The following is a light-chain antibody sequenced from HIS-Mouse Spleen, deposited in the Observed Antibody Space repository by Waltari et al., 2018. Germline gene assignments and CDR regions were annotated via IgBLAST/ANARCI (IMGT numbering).Light chain of an antibody. CDR3: SSYAGSNNWV. CDR2: EVS. CDR1: SSDVGGYKA. J-gene: IGLJ3*02. Sequence: QSALTQPPSASGSPGQSVTISCTGTSSDVGGYKAVSWYQQHPGKAPKLMISEVSQRPSGVPDRFSGSKSGNTASLTVSGLQAEDEADYYCSSYAGSNNWVLGGGTKLTVL. V-gene: IGLV2-8*01.